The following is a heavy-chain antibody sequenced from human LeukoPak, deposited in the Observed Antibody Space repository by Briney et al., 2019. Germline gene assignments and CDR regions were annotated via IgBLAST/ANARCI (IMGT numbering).Heavy chain of an antibody. CDR2: ISSSSSYI. D-gene: IGHD6-13*01. V-gene: IGHV3-21*01. Sequence: GGSLRLSCAASGFTLSSYSMNWVRQAPGKGLEWVSSISSSSSYIYYADSVKGRFTISRDNAKNSLYLQMNSLRAEDTAVYYCARGRIAAAATLFYWGQGTLVTVSS. CDR1: GFTLSSYS. J-gene: IGHJ4*02. CDR3: ARGRIAAAATLFY.